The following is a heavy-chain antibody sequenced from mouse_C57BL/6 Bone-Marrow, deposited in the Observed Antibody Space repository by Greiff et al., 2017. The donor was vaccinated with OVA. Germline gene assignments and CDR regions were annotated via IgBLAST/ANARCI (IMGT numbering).Heavy chain of an antibody. D-gene: IGHD2-3*01. CDR3: ARWDGYWFAY. V-gene: IGHV1-52*01. CDR2: IDPSDSET. J-gene: IGHJ3*01. CDR1: GCTFTSYW. Sequence: QVQLKQPGAELVRPGSSVMLSCKASGCTFTSYWMHWVKQRPIQGLEWIGNIDPSDSETHYNQKFKDKATLTVDKSSSTAYMQLSSLTSEDSAVYYCARWDGYWFAYWGQGTLVTVSA.